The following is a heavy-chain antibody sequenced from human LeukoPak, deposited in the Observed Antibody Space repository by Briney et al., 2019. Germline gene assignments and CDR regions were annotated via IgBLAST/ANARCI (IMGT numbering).Heavy chain of an antibody. V-gene: IGHV4-39*02. CDR1: GGSISSSSYY. J-gene: IGHJ4*02. CDR3: ARDFPHYYDSSGYHYYFDY. Sequence: SETLSLTCTVSGGSISSSSYYWGWIRQPPGKGLEWIGSIYYSGSTYYNPSLKSRVTISVDTSKNHFSLKLSSVTAADTAVYYCARDFPHYYDSSGYHYYFDYWGQGTLVTVSS. D-gene: IGHD3-22*01. CDR2: IYYSGST.